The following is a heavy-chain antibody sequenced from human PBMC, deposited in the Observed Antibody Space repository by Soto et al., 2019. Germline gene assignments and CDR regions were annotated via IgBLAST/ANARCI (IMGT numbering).Heavy chain of an antibody. D-gene: IGHD6-6*01. J-gene: IGHJ5*02. CDR3: ARRVQQLVRGWFDP. V-gene: IGHV5-51*01. CDR2: IYPGDSDT. CDR1: GYSFSTYW. Sequence: GESLKISCKASGYSFSTYWIGWVRQMPGKGLEWMGFIYPGDSDTRYSPSFQGQVTISVDKSTSTTYPQWSSLKASDTAIYYCARRVQQLVRGWFDPWGQGTQVTVSS.